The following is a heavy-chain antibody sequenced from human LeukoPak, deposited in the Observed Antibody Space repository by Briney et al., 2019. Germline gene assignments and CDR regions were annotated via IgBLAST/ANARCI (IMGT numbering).Heavy chain of an antibody. CDR1: GYTFTGYY. CDR3: ARDRSSGVGNYFDY. V-gene: IGHV1-2*02. CDR2: INPNSGGT. D-gene: IGHD3-3*01. Sequence: ASVKVSCKASGYTFTGYYMHWVRQAPGQGLEWMGWINPNSGGTNYAQKFQGRVTMTRDTSISTAYMELSRLRSDDTAVYYCARDRSSGVGNYFDYWGQGTLVTVSS. J-gene: IGHJ4*02.